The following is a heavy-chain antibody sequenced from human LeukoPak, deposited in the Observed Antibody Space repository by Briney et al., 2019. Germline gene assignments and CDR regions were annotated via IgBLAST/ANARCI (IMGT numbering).Heavy chain of an antibody. CDR2: ISWKSGTI. D-gene: IGHD3-22*01. J-gene: IGHJ6*03. CDR1: GFTFDDYA. Sequence: GGSLRLSCAASGFTFDDYAMHWVRQAPGKGLEWVSGISWKSGTIDYADSVKGRFTISRDNAKNSLYLQMNSLRAEDTAVYYCARGGSPIVVVPYYMDVWGKGTTVTISS. CDR3: ARGGSPIVVVPYYMDV. V-gene: IGHV3-9*01.